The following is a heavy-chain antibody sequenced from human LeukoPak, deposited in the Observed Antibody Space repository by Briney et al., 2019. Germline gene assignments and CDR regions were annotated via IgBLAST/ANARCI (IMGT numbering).Heavy chain of an antibody. Sequence: PSQTLSLTCAVSGGSISSDDYSWSWIRQPPGKGLEWIGSINYSGTTHYNPSLRSRVTISVGTSKNQFSLKLRSVTAADTAVYYCADTGGNQESAIVVRDWGQGTPVTVSS. CDR3: ADTGGNQESAIVVRD. CDR2: INYSGTT. J-gene: IGHJ4*02. CDR1: GGSISSDDYS. D-gene: IGHD5-18*01. V-gene: IGHV4-30-2*03.